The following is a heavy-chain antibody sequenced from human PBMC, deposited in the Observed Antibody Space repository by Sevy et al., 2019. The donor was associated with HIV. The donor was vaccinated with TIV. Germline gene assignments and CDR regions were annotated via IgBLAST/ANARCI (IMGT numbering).Heavy chain of an antibody. CDR2: ISAYNGNT. V-gene: IGHV1-18*01. D-gene: IGHD3-10*01. CDR3: ARDSLGGTNFDY. CDR1: GYTFTSYG. J-gene: IGHJ4*02. Sequence: ASVKVSCKASGYTFTSYGISWVRQAPGQGLEWMGWISAYNGNTNYAQKLQGRVTMTTDTSTSTAYMELRSLRSEDTAVYYCARDSLGGTNFDYWGQGTLVTVSS.